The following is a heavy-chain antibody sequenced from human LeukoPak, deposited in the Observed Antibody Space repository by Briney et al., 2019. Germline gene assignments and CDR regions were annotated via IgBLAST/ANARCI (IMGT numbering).Heavy chain of an antibody. CDR3: AKGSYYDSSGFSFDY. J-gene: IGHJ4*02. Sequence: GGSLRLSCAASGFTFSNAWMSWVRQAPGKGLEWVGRIKSKTDGGTTDYAAPVKGRFTISRDDSKNTLYLQMNSLRAEDTAVYYCAKGSYYDSSGFSFDYWGQGTLVTVSS. CDR1: GFTFSNAW. D-gene: IGHD3-22*01. CDR2: IKSKTDGGTT. V-gene: IGHV3-15*01.